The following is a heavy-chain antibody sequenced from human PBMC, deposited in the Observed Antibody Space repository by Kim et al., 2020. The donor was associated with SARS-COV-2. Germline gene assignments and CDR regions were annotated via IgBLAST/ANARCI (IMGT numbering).Heavy chain of an antibody. V-gene: IGHV3-23*01. J-gene: IGHJ4*02. D-gene: IGHD6-19*01. CDR3: AGFRTREVAGTGDY. Sequence: ADAVGGRFTISRDNSKNMLYVQMNSLRVDDTAVYYCAGFRTREVAGTGDYWGQGIVVTVSS.